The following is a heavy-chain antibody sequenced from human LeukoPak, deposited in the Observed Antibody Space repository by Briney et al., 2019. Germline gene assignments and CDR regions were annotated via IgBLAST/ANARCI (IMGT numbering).Heavy chain of an antibody. J-gene: IGHJ6*02. D-gene: IGHD1-26*01. Sequence: GGSLRLSCAASGLTFSSYAMHWARQAPGKGLEYVSAISSNGGSTYYANSVKGRFTISRDNSKNTLYLQMGSLRAEDMAVYYCARDPGMGATKYYYYYGMDVWGQGTTVTVSS. CDR2: ISSNGGST. CDR3: ARDPGMGATKYYYYYGMDV. CDR1: GLTFSSYA. V-gene: IGHV3-64*01.